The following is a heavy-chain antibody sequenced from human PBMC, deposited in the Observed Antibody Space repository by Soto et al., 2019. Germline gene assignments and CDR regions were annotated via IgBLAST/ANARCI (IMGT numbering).Heavy chain of an antibody. D-gene: IGHD6-13*01. V-gene: IGHV2-5*02. CDR3: AHRPGSSSWYDVLFDY. CDR2: IYWDDDK. CDR1: GFSLSTSGVG. Sequence: QITLKESGPTLVKPTQTLTLTCTFSGFSLSTSGVGVGWIRQPPGKALEWLALIYWDDDKRYSPSLKSRLTLTXXTXKXXLVLTMTNMDPVDTATYYCAHRPGSSSWYDVLFDYWGQGTLVTVSS. J-gene: IGHJ4*02.